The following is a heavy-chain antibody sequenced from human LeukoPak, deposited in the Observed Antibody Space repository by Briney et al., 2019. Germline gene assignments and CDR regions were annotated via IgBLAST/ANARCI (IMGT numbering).Heavy chain of an antibody. CDR2: ISRRSDDI. CDR3: ARYYDTSGYPYYLDY. D-gene: IGHD3-22*01. V-gene: IGHV3-21*05. CDR1: RFAFNTHW. Sequence: GGSLRLSCAASRFAFNTHWMSWVRQAPGKGLEWVSFISRRSDDINYADFVKGRFTISRDNAKNSLYLEMTSLRAEDTAVYYCARYYDTSGYPYYLDYWGQGALVSVST. J-gene: IGHJ4*02.